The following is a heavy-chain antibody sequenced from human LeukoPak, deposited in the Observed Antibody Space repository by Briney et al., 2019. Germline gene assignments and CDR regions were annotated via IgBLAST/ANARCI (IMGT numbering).Heavy chain of an antibody. CDR3: AGDRLLGDGYNDYFDY. CDR2: INPSGGTT. V-gene: IGHV1-46*01. Sequence: ASVKVSCKASGYTFTSYYIHWVRQAPGQGLEWMGVINPSGGTTSYAQKFQGRVTMTRDTSTSTVYMELRSLRSEDTAVYYCAGDRLLGDGYNDYFDYWGEGSLVSVSS. J-gene: IGHJ4*02. CDR1: GYTFTSYY. D-gene: IGHD5-24*01.